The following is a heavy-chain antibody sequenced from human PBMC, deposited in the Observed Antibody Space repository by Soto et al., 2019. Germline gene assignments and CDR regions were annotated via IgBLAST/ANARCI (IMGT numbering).Heavy chain of an antibody. CDR2: IYYSGST. D-gene: IGHD5-12*01. Sequence: SETLSLTCTVSGGSISSYYWSWIRQPPGKGLEWIGYIYYSGSTNYNPSLKSRVTISVDTSKNQFSLKLSSVTAADTAVYYCAIDRGYSGYGARDWFDPWGQGTLVTVSS. V-gene: IGHV4-59*01. CDR3: AIDRGYSGYGARDWFDP. CDR1: GGSISSYY. J-gene: IGHJ5*02.